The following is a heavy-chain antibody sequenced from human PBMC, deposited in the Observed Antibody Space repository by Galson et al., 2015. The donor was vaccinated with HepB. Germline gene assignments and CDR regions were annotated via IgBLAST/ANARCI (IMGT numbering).Heavy chain of an antibody. CDR3: ARRRHSSSSLGRWFHP. CDR2: IYPGDSDT. J-gene: IGHJ5*02. D-gene: IGHD6-6*01. CDR1: GYSFTSYW. Sequence: QSGAEVKKPGESLKISCKGSGYSFTSYWIGWVRQMPGKGLEWMGIIYPGDSDTRYSPSFQGQVTISADKSISTAYLQWSSLKASDAAMYYCARRRHSSSSLGRWFHPWGQGTLVTVSS. V-gene: IGHV5-51*03.